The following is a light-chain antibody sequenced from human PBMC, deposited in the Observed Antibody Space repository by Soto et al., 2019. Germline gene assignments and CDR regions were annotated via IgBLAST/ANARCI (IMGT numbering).Light chain of an antibody. J-gene: IGKJ1*01. V-gene: IGKV3-20*01. CDR2: GAS. CDR1: QSVTTSY. Sequence: EIVMTQSPDTLSVSPGERATLSCRASQSVTTSYLAWYQQKPGQAPRLLMYGASSRATGVPDRFSGSGSGTDFTLTISRLEPEDFAMYYCQHYGSSPRFGQGTKVEIK. CDR3: QHYGSSPR.